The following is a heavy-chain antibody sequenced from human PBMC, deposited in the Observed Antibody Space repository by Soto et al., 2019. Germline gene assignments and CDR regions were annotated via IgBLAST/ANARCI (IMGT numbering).Heavy chain of an antibody. J-gene: IGHJ4*02. Sequence: PSETLSLTCTVSGGSISSSSYYWGWIRQPPGKGLEWIGSIYYSGSTYYNPSLKSRVTISVDKSKNQFSLKLSSVTAADTAVYYCARDTGDTAMVTYLDYWGQGTLVTVSS. V-gene: IGHV4-39*07. CDR3: ARDTGDTAMVTYLDY. D-gene: IGHD5-18*01. CDR1: GGSISSSSYY. CDR2: IYYSGST.